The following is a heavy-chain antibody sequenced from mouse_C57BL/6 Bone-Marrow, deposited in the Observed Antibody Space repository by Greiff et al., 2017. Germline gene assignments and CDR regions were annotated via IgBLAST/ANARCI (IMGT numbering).Heavy chain of an antibody. V-gene: IGHV1-63*01. J-gene: IGHJ1*03. CDR3: ARYDSYWYFDV. CDR1: GYTFTNYW. D-gene: IGHD2-4*01. CDR2: IYPGGGYT. Sequence: VQVVESGAELVGPGTSVKMSCKASGYTFTNYWIGWAKQRPGHGLEWIGDIYPGGGYTNYNEKFKGKATLTADKSSSTAYMQFSSLTSEDSAIYYCARYDSYWYFDVWGTGTTVTVSS.